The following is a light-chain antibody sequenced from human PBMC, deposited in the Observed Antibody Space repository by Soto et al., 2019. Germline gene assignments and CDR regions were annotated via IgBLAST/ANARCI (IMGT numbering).Light chain of an antibody. V-gene: IGKV3-20*01. J-gene: IGKJ1*01. CDR2: DAS. Sequence: EIVLTQSPGTLSLSPGERATLSCRASQSVRSSYLVWYQQKSGQAPRLLLSDASSRASGIPDRFSGRGSGTDFTLTISRLEPEDFAVYYCQQCYSSPPTFGQGTKVEIK. CDR1: QSVRSSY. CDR3: QQCYSSPPT.